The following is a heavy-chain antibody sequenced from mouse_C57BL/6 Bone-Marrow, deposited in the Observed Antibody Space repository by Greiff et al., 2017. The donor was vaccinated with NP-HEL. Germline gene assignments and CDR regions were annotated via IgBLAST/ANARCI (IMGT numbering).Heavy chain of an antibody. Sequence: QVHVKQSGAELARPGASVKLSCKASGYTFTSYGISWVKQRTGQGLEWIGEIYPRSGNTYYNEKFKGKATLTADKSSSTAYMELRSLTSEDSAVYFCARGYGNPFVYWGQGTTLTVSS. CDR3: ARGYGNPFVY. V-gene: IGHV1-81*01. CDR1: GYTFTSYG. CDR2: IYPRSGNT. D-gene: IGHD2-10*02. J-gene: IGHJ2*01.